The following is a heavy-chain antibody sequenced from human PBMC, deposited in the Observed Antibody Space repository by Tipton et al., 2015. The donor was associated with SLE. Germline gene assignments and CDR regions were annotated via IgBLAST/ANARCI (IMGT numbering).Heavy chain of an antibody. CDR3: AKRFGYPYSSAPNYFDF. CDR1: GFTFSDYV. V-gene: IGHV3-23*04. D-gene: IGHD6-19*01. Sequence: QLVQSGGGLVQPGGSLRLSCAASGFTFSDYVMNWVRQAPGKGLEWVSGVSGSGDSTFYLDSVKGRFTISRDNSKNTLYLQINSLRGEDTAVYYCAKRFGYPYSSAPNYFDFWGQGLHVTVSS. CDR2: VSGSGDST. J-gene: IGHJ4*02.